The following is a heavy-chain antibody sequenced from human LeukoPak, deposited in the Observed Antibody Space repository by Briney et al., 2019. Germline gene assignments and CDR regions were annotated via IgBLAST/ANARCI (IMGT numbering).Heavy chain of an antibody. V-gene: IGHV3-74*01. CDR3: AKEYDSGGYGANFDY. CDR1: GFTFSSYW. CDR2: INTDGSNT. D-gene: IGHD3-10*01. Sequence: GGSLRLSCAASGFTFSSYWMHWVRQAPGKGLVWISRINTDGSNTNYADSVKGRFTISRDNSRNTMYLQMDSLRAEDTAVYYCAKEYDSGGYGANFDYWGQGTLVTVSS. J-gene: IGHJ4*02.